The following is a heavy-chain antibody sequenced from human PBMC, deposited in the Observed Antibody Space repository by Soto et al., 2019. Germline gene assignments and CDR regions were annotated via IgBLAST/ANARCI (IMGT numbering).Heavy chain of an antibody. D-gene: IGHD6-19*01. V-gene: IGHV2-26*01. CDR3: ARRHLAVAVSPWFDP. CDR1: GLSITDSEMG. CDR2: SDSCGEK. J-gene: IGHJ5*02. Sequence: QVTLKESGPVLVKPTETLTLRCTVSGLSITDSEMGVSWIRQPPGQPLEWLAHSDSCGEKSYRTFLKSRLAISKDTSKSQIVLTMTNMDPADTATYYCARRHLAVAVSPWFDPWGQGIPVTVSS.